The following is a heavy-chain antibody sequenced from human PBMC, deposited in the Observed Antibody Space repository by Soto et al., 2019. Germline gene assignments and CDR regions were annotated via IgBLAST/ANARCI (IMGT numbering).Heavy chain of an antibody. J-gene: IGHJ4*02. V-gene: IGHV1-69*13. CDR2: IFPIFRTA. D-gene: IGHD3-10*01. CDR1: GGTFSSHT. CDR3: ARDLEFRDGNISHLDY. Sequence: SVKVSCKASGGTFSSHTFNWVRQAPGQGLEWMGGIFPIFRTANYAQRFQGRVTIVADESASTVYMELSSLRSDDTAVYYCARDLEFRDGNISHLDYWGQGTLVTVSS.